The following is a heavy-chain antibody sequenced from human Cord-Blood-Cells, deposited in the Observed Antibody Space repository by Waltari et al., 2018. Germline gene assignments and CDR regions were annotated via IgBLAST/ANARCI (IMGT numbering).Heavy chain of an antibody. Sequence: QLQLQESGPGLVKPSATLSLTCTVSGGSISSSSYYWGWIRQPPGKGLEWIGSIYYSGSTYYTPSLKSRVTISVDTSKTQFSLKLSSVTAADTAVYYCAVATMVRDAFDIWGQGTMVTVSS. J-gene: IGHJ3*02. CDR1: GGSISSSSYY. V-gene: IGHV4-39*01. CDR2: IYYSGST. CDR3: AVATMVRDAFDI. D-gene: IGHD5-12*01.